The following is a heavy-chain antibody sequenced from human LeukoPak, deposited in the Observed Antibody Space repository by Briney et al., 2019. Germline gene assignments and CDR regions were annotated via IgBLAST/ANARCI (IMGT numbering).Heavy chain of an antibody. V-gene: IGHV4-38-2*02. J-gene: IGHJ4*02. Sequence: SETLSLTCTVSGYSISSGYYWGWIRQPPGKGLEWIGSIYESGSTYYNPSLKSRVTISVDTSKNQFSLKLSSVTAADTAVYYCARGDNYYDSSGYKAFDYWGQGTLVTVSS. D-gene: IGHD3-22*01. CDR3: ARGDNYYDSSGYKAFDY. CDR2: IYESGST. CDR1: GYSISSGYY.